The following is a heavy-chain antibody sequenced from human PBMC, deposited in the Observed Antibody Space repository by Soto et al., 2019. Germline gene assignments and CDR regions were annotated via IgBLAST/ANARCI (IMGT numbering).Heavy chain of an antibody. CDR2: IYYSGST. Sequence: SETLSLTCTVSGGSISSGGYYWSWIRQHPGKGLEWIGYIYYSGSTYYNPSLKSRVTISVDTSKNQFSLKLSSVTAADTAVYYCAREAGRSLSDFWSGSLGYWGQGTLVTVSS. D-gene: IGHD3-3*01. CDR1: GGSISSGGYY. CDR3: AREAGRSLSDFWSGSLGY. V-gene: IGHV4-31*03. J-gene: IGHJ4*02.